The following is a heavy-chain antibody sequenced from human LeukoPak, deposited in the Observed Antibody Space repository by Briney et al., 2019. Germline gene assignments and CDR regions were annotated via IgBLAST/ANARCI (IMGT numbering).Heavy chain of an antibody. J-gene: IGHJ4*02. V-gene: IGHV4-38-2*02. CDR3: AREWPAALWNYFDY. Sequence: SETLSLTCTVSGYSISSGYYWGWIRQPPGKGLEWIGSIYHSGSTYYNPSLKSRVTISVDTSKNQFSLKLSSVTAADTAVYYCAREWPAALWNYFDYWGQGTLVTVFS. D-gene: IGHD2-2*01. CDR2: IYHSGST. CDR1: GYSISSGYY.